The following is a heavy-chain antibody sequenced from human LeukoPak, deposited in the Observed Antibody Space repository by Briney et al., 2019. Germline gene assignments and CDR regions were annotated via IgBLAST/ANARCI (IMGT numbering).Heavy chain of an antibody. V-gene: IGHV4-61*02. D-gene: IGHD2-2*01. Sequence: SETLSLTCTVSGGSISSGSYYWSWIRQPAGKGLEWIGRIYTSGSTNYNPSLKSRVTISVDTSKNQFSLKLSSVTAADTAVHYCARAPRYCSSTSCYWLDPWGQGTLVTVSS. CDR2: IYTSGST. J-gene: IGHJ5*02. CDR3: ARAPRYCSSTSCYWLDP. CDR1: GGSISSGSYY.